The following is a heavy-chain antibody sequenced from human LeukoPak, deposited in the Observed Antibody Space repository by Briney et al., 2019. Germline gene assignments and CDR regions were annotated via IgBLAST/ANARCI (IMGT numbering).Heavy chain of an antibody. D-gene: IGHD6-19*01. CDR1: GYSISSGYY. Sequence: SETLSLTCAVSGYSISSGYYWGWIRQPPGKGLEWIGSIYHSGSTYYNPSLKSRVTISVDTSKNQFSLKLSSVTAADTAVYYCARGIIAVADTFDHWGQGTLVTVSS. CDR3: ARGIIAVADTFDH. V-gene: IGHV4-38-2*01. J-gene: IGHJ4*02. CDR2: IYHSGST.